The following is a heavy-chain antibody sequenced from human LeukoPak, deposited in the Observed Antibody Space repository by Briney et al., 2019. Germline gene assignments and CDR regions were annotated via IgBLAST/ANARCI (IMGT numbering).Heavy chain of an antibody. D-gene: IGHD4-17*01. CDR2: IYYSGST. V-gene: IGHV4-61*01. CDR3: ARGITTVTHVPYFDY. J-gene: IGHJ4*02. Sequence: SETLSLTCTVSGGSIISSSYYWSWIRQPPGKGLEWIGYIYYSGSTNYNPSLKSRVTISVDTSKNQFSLKLSSVTAADTAVYYCARGITTVTHVPYFDYWGQGTLVTVSS. CDR1: GGSIISSSYY.